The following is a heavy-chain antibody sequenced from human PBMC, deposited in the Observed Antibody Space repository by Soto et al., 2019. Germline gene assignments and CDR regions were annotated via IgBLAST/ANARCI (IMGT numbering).Heavy chain of an antibody. CDR1: GYTFTSYG. D-gene: IGHD6-13*01. CDR2: ISAYNGNT. J-gene: IGHJ6*03. CDR3: ARGRSYSSSWYGWNYYMDV. V-gene: IGHV1-18*01. Sequence: QVQLVQSGAEVKKPGASVKVSCKASGYTFTSYGISWVRQAPGQGIEWMGWISAYNGNTNYAQKLQGRVTMTTDTSTSTAYMELRRQRTDDTAVYYCARGRSYSSSWYGWNYYMDVWGKGTTVTVSS.